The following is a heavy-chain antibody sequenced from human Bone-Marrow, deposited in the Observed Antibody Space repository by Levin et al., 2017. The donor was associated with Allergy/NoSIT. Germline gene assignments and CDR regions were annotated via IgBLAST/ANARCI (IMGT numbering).Heavy chain of an antibody. Sequence: ETLSLTCAASGFTFSSYGMSWVRQAPGKGLEWVSGISGNSGNTYYADSVKGRFTMSRDNSKNTLYLQMNSVRAEDTAVYYCAKDQDPGWLPFFDYWGQGSLVTVSS. CDR2: ISGNSGNT. V-gene: IGHV3-23*01. CDR1: GFTFSSYG. D-gene: IGHD2-15*01. CDR3: AKDQDPGWLPFFDY. J-gene: IGHJ4*02.